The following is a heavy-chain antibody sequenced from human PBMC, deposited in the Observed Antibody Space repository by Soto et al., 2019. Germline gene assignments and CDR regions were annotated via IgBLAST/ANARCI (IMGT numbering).Heavy chain of an antibody. J-gene: IGHJ4*02. CDR2: IYYSGST. CDR3: ARVSGSYRFDY. D-gene: IGHD1-26*01. Sequence: LSLTCTVSGGSISSYYWSFIRQPPGKGLEWIGYIYYSGSTNYNPSLKSRVTISVDTSKNQFSLKLSSVTAADTAVYYCARVSGSYRFDYWGQGTLVTVSS. CDR1: GGSISSYY. V-gene: IGHV4-59*01.